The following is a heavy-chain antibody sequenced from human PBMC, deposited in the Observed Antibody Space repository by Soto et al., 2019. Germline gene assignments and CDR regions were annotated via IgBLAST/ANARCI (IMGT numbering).Heavy chain of an antibody. CDR2: INHSGST. J-gene: IGHJ3*02. CDR3: ARPRRRTLPIYDAFDI. D-gene: IGHD3-16*01. CDR1: GGSFRGYY. Sequence: QLQLQHGGAGLLKPWETLSLTCAVYGGSFRGYYCSWIRQPPGKGLEWIGEINHSGSTNYNPSLKSRVTISVDTSKNQFSLKLSSVTAADTAVYYCARPRRRTLPIYDAFDIWGQGTMVTVSS. V-gene: IGHV4-34*01.